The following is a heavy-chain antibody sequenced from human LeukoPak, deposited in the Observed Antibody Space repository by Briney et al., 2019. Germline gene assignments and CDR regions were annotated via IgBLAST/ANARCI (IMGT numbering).Heavy chain of an antibody. CDR3: AKDFLAYCGGDCYSYFDY. V-gene: IGHV3-30*18. Sequence: GGSLRLSCAASGFTFSSYGMHWVRQAPGKGLEWVAVISYDGSNKYYADSVKGRFTISRGNSKNTLYLQMNSLRAEDTAVYYCAKDFLAYCGGDCYSYFDYWGQGTLVTVSS. CDR1: GFTFSSYG. D-gene: IGHD2-21*02. CDR2: ISYDGSNK. J-gene: IGHJ4*02.